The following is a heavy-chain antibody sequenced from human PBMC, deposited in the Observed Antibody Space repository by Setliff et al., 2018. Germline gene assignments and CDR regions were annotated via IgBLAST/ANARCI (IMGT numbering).Heavy chain of an antibody. J-gene: IGHJ5*02. CDR3: ARDVFDFRTGQAGP. CDR1: GFTFSSFW. Sequence: GGSLRLSCAASGFTFSSFWMSWVRQSPGEGLEWVANINQGGSDQFYVESVKGRFTISRDNAKNSLYLQMNSLRVEDTAVYYCARDVFDFRTGQAGPWGQGTLVTVSS. V-gene: IGHV3-7*01. CDR2: INQGGSDQ. D-gene: IGHD3-3*01.